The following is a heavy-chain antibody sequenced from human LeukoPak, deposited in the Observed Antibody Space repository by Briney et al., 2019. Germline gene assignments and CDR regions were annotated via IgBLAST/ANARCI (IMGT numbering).Heavy chain of an antibody. Sequence: SETLSLTCTVSGGSISSGGYYWSWIRQHPGKGLEWLGYIHHSGSSYYNPSLKSRVIISVDTSKNQFSLKLNSVTAADTAVYYCANYGSGSYRFDPWGQGTLVTVSS. J-gene: IGHJ5*02. CDR1: GGSISSGGYY. CDR2: IHHSGSS. D-gene: IGHD3-10*01. CDR3: ANYGSGSYRFDP. V-gene: IGHV4-31*03.